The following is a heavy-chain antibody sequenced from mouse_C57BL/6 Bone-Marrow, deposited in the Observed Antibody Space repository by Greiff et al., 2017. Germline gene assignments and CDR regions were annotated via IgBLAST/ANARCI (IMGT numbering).Heavy chain of an antibody. CDR2: ISSGGSYT. V-gene: IGHV5-6*01. CDR3: ARHGDYYGSSYWYFDV. CDR1: GFTFSSYG. J-gene: IGHJ1*03. D-gene: IGHD1-1*01. Sequence: EVKLQESGGDLVKPGGSLKLSCAASGFTFSSYGMSWVRQTPDKRLEWVATISSGGSYTYYPDSVKGRFTISRDNAKNTLYLQMSSLKSEDTAMYYCARHGDYYGSSYWYFDVWGTGTTVTVSS.